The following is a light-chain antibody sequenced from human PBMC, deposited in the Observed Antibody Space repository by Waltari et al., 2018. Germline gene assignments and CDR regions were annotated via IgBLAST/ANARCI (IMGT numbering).Light chain of an antibody. CDR2: GAS. CDR1: QSVSSNY. CDR3: HQYGTSPYT. V-gene: IGKV3-20*01. Sequence: EIVLTQSPGTLSLSPGERATLSCRASQSVSSNYLAWYQQNPGQAPRLLIYGASSRATGIPDRVSGSGSGTDFTLTVSRLEPEDFAVYFCHQYGTSPYTFGQGTKLDI. J-gene: IGKJ2*01.